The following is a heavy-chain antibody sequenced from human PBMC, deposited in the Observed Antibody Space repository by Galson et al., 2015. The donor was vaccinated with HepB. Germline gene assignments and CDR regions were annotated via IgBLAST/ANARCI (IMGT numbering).Heavy chain of an antibody. CDR1: GVTFSSYA. CDR2: ISGSGGST. J-gene: IGHJ4*02. V-gene: IGHV3-23*01. D-gene: IGHD1-26*01. CDR3: AKDKWYFAY. Sequence: SLRLPSAASGVTFSSYAMSWVRQAPGTGLEWVSAISGSGGSTYYADSVNGRFTISRDNSKNTLYLQMNSLRAEDTAVYYCAKDKWYFAYWGQGTLVTVSS.